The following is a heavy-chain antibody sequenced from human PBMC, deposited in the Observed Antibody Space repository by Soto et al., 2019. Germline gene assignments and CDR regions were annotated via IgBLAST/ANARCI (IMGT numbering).Heavy chain of an antibody. CDR1: GGTLSYFG. J-gene: IGHJ1*01. CDR2: IIPVFCRP. Sequence: FSVKVPCIASGGTLSYFGSRCVRQAPGQGLEWMGGIIPVFCRPNYAQRFRGRLTITADESTGTSYMELIDLGSEDTAVYYCEREGSGYNFWGQGTQVTVSS. CDR3: EREGSGYNF. D-gene: IGHD5-12*01. V-gene: IGHV1-69*13.